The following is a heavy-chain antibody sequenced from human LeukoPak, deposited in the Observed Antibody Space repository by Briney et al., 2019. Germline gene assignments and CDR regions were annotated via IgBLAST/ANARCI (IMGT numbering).Heavy chain of an antibody. J-gene: IGHJ5*01. CDR3: LFGQYGGGFDS. CDR2: INSDGSTI. Sequence: GGSLRLSCVASGFTFSSSWMHWVRQAPGKGLECVSRINSDGSTIGYADSVKGRFTISRDNAKNTLYLQMNSLRAEDTAVYYCLFGQYGGGFDSWGQGTLVIVSS. V-gene: IGHV3-74*01. D-gene: IGHD3-16*01. CDR1: GFTFSSSW.